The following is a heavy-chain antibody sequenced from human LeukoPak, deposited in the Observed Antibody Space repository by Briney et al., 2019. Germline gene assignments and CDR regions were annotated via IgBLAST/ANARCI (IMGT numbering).Heavy chain of an antibody. V-gene: IGHV3-53*04. J-gene: IGHJ4*02. CDR1: GFTVSSNY. D-gene: IGHD1-26*01. CDR2: IYSVGGT. Sequence: GGSLRLSCAASGFTVSSNYMSWVRQAPGQGLEWVSVIYSVGGTYYSDPVNGRVTISTHNSKNTMYLQMNRLRGEDMAVYYCARIRGSYVDYWGQGTLVTVSS. CDR3: ARIRGSYVDY.